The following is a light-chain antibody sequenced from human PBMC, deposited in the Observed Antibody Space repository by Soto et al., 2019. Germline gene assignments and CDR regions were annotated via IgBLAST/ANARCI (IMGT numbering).Light chain of an antibody. CDR2: GAS. CDR3: QQYNTWPPT. Sequence: EIVMTQSPATLSVSPGEGATLSCRASQSVGRDLAWYQQKPGQAPRLLIYGASTRATGIPARFTGSGSGTEFTLAINSLQSYGFAVYWCQQYNTWPPTVGPGTTVDIK. J-gene: IGKJ3*01. CDR1: QSVGRD. V-gene: IGKV3-15*01.